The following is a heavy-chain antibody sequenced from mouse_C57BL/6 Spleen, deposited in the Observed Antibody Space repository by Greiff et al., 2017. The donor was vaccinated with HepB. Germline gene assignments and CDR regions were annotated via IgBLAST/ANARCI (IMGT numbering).Heavy chain of an antibody. CDR3: AREGSGDFDY. CDR2: ISSGSSTI. D-gene: IGHD3-2*02. CDR1: GFTFSDYG. Sequence: EVKVVDSGGGLVKPGGSLKLSCAASGFTFSDYGMHWVRQAPEKGLEWVAYISSGSSTIYYADTVKGRFTISRDNAKNTLFLQMTSLRSEDTAMYYCAREGSGDFDYWGQGTTLTVSS. V-gene: IGHV5-17*01. J-gene: IGHJ2*01.